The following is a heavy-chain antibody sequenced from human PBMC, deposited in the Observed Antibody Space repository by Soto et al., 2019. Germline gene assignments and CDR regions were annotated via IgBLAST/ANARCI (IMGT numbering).Heavy chain of an antibody. CDR3: ARRSSISYVYYYYYMDV. Sequence: PWETLSLTCAVYGGSFSGYYWSWIRQPPGKGLEWIGEINHSGSTNYNPSLKSRVTISVDTSKNQFSLKLSSVTAADTAVYYCARRSSISYVYYYYYMDVWGKGTTVTVSS. D-gene: IGHD6-6*01. CDR1: GGSFSGYY. V-gene: IGHV4-34*01. J-gene: IGHJ6*03. CDR2: INHSGST.